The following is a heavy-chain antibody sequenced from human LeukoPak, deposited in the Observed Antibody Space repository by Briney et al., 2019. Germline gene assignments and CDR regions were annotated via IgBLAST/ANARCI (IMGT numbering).Heavy chain of an antibody. D-gene: IGHD1-1*01. Sequence: ASVKVSCKASGYTFTTYGISWVRQAPGQGLEWMGWVSGNNGNTNYAQKLQGRVTMTTDTSTNTAYMELRSLRSDDTAVYYCARYFYHSGTNWYDVFDVWGKGTMVTVSS. V-gene: IGHV1-18*01. CDR2: VSGNNGNT. J-gene: IGHJ3*01. CDR1: GYTFTTYG. CDR3: ARYFYHSGTNWYDVFDV.